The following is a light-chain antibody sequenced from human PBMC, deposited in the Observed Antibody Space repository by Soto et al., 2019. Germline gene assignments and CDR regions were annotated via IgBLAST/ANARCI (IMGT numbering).Light chain of an antibody. V-gene: IGLV2-18*02. CDR1: STDFVSYNR. J-gene: IGLJ2*01. Sequence: QSVLTQPPSVSGSPGQSVTISCTGTSTDFVSYNRVSWYQQPPGTAPKLIIYEVSNRPSGVSNRFSGSKSGNTASLTISGLQAEDEADYYCSSYTSSSIVFGGGTKLTVL. CDR3: SSYTSSSIV. CDR2: EVS.